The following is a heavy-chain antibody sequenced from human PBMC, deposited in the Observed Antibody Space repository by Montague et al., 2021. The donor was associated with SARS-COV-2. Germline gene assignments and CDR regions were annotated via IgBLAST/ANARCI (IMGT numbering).Heavy chain of an antibody. J-gene: IGHJ4*02. CDR2: TSYSANN. CDR1: GGSIRTSSYY. V-gene: IGHV4-61*05. CDR3: ARREWRRGHVDF. Sequence: SETLSLTCTVSGGSIRTSSYYWGWLRPRTGMELKWLRYTSYSANNNYNLYLKIRVSISVDTSKNQFSLKLSSVTAADTAVYYCARREWRRGHVDFWGQGTLVTVSS. D-gene: IGHD5-12*01.